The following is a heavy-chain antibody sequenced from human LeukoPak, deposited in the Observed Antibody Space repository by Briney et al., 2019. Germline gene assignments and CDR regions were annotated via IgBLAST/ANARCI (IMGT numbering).Heavy chain of an antibody. J-gene: IGHJ4*02. D-gene: IGHD3-10*01. CDR3: ATDSQQHYYGSGSYYIGLGY. CDR2: ISAYNGNS. CDR1: GYTFTSYG. Sequence: GASVKVSCKASGYTFTSYGISWVRQAPGQGLEWMGWISAYNGNSNYAQKFQGRVTMTEDTSTDTAYMELSSLRSEDTAVYYCATDSQQHYYGSGSYYIGLGYWGQGTLVTVSS. V-gene: IGHV1-18*01.